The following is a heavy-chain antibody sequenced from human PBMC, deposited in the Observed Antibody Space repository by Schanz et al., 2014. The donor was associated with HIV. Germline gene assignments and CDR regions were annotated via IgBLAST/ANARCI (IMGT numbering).Heavy chain of an antibody. Sequence: ERLVESGGSLVKPGGSLRLSCAASGLAFSAHTINWVRQTPGKGLEWVAVIWYDGSNKDYADSVKGRFIISRDNSKNTLYLQMNSLRAEDTAVYYCARYGFWSGYYTYHFDYWGQGTLVTVSS. D-gene: IGHD3-3*01. CDR3: ARYGFWSGYYTYHFDY. CDR1: GLAFSAHT. J-gene: IGHJ4*02. CDR2: IWYDGSNK. V-gene: IGHV3-33*08.